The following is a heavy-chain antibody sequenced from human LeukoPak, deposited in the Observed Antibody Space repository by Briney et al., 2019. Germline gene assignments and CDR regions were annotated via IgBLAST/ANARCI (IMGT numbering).Heavy chain of an antibody. Sequence: GRSLRLSCAASGFTFSSYGMHWVRQAPGKGLEWVAVISYDGSNKYYADSVKGRFTISRDNSKNTLYLQMNSLRAEDTAVYYCAKDRGITSERYYFDYWGQGTLVTVSS. J-gene: IGHJ4*02. D-gene: IGHD3-3*01. CDR2: ISYDGSNK. CDR1: GFTFSSYG. V-gene: IGHV3-30*18. CDR3: AKDRGITSERYYFDY.